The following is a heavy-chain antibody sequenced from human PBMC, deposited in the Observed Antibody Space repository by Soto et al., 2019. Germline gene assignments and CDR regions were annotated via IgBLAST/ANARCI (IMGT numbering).Heavy chain of an antibody. V-gene: IGHV4-34*01. CDR2: INHSGST. CDR3: ARDKITGLFDY. D-gene: IGHD2-8*02. CDR1: GGSFSGYY. Sequence: QVQLQQWGAGLLKPSETLSLTCAVYGGSFSGYYWTWIRQPPGTWLEWIGEINHSGSTNYNPSLKNSDSISLDGCKTHFSMKLTSVTAADTDEYYCARDKITGLFDYWGQGTLVTVSS. J-gene: IGHJ4*02.